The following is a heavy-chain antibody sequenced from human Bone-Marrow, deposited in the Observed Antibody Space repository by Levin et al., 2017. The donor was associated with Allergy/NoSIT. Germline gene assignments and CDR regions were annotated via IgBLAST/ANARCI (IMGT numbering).Heavy chain of an antibody. CDR1: GFTFSTYV. V-gene: IGHV3-23*01. D-gene: IGHD4-17*01. J-gene: IGHJ3*02. CDR2: LSGSGANT. CDR3: ARRAVTTVTASGACDS. Sequence: PGGSLRLSCEASGFTFSTYVMNWVRQAPGKGLEWVSTLSGSGANTYYADSVKGRFTISKDNSKNTLYLQMNSLRADDTAVYYCARRAVTTVTASGACDSWGQGTMVTVSS.